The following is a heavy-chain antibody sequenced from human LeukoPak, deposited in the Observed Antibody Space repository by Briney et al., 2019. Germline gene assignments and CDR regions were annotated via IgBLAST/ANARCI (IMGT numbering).Heavy chain of an antibody. CDR3: ARPFYYDSSGYTPIGAFDI. CDR1: GGTFYTYS. J-gene: IGHJ3*02. CDR2: IIPLFGPS. Sequence: SVKVSCNASGGTFYTYSVSWVRQAPGQGPEWMGRIIPLFGPSDYAQKFQGRVTITTDESTTTAYMELSGLRPEDTAVYYCARPFYYDSSGYTPIGAFDIWGQGTMVTVSS. V-gene: IGHV1-69*05. D-gene: IGHD3-22*01.